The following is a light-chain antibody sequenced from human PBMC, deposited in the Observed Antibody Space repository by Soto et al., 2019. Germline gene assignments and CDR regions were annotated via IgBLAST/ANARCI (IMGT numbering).Light chain of an antibody. CDR2: GAS. CDR1: QSVRSSY. J-gene: IGKJ4*01. V-gene: IGKV3-20*01. CDR3: MQALQTPLT. Sequence: RATLNCRASQSVRSSYLAWYQQQPGQAPRLLIHGASRRATGIPDRFSGSGSGTDFTLKISRVEAEDVGVYYCMQALQTPLTFGGGTKVDIK.